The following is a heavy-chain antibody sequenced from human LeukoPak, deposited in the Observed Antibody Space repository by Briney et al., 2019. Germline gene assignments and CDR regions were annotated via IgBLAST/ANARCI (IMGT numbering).Heavy chain of an antibody. D-gene: IGHD3-10*01. CDR1: GYIFTNYY. V-gene: IGHV1-46*01. CDR3: ARDHGSAYYRAPRH. CDR2: INPSGGST. J-gene: IGHJ4*02. Sequence: ASVKVSCTASGYIFTNYYMHWVRQAPGQGLEWMGTINPSGGSTTYAQKFQGRVTMTRNTSTSTVYMELSSLRSEDTAVYYCARDHGSAYYRAPRHWGQGTLVTVSS.